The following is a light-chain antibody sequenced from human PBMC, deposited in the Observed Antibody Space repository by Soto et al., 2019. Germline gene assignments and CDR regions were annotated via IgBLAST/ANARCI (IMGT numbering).Light chain of an antibody. CDR1: QSVGRY. Sequence: EIVLTQSPATLSLSPGERATLSCRASQSVGRYLAWYQQKPGLAPKLLVYDASNRATGIPARFSGSGSGTDFTLTISSLEPEDGAFYYCQQRSNWPLTFGGGTKVEIK. CDR3: QQRSNWPLT. CDR2: DAS. V-gene: IGKV3-11*01. J-gene: IGKJ4*01.